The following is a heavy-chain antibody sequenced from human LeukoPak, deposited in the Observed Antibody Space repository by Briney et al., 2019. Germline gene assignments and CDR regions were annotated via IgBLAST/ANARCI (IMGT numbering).Heavy chain of an antibody. V-gene: IGHV3-74*01. Sequence: GGSLRLSCAASEFTISRYWMHWVRQAPGKGLVWVSNINNDGSITTYADSVKGRFTISRDNVKNTLFLQMNSLRAEDTAVYYCAKSAYYDASGYYREYYFDYWGQGTLVTVSS. J-gene: IGHJ4*02. D-gene: IGHD3-22*01. CDR3: AKSAYYDASGYYREYYFDY. CDR1: EFTISRYW. CDR2: INNDGSIT.